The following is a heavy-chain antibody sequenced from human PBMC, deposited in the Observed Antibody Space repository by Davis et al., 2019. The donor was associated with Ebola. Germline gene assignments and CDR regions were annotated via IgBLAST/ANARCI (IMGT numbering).Heavy chain of an antibody. CDR1: GGSIASGGYY. V-gene: IGHV4-31*03. Sequence: MPAESLSLSCTVSGGSIASGGYYQSWIRQHPGKGLEWIGYIYYSGSTYYNPSLKSRVTISVDTSKNQFSLKLSSVTAADTAVYCCARGTGGSGSYPGYYGMDVWGQGTTVTISS. CDR2: IYYSGST. D-gene: IGHD3-10*01. J-gene: IGHJ6*02. CDR3: ARGTGGSGSYPGYYGMDV.